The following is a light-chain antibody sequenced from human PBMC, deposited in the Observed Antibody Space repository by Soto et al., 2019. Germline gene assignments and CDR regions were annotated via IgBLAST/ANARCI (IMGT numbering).Light chain of an antibody. CDR3: QQYKSYPWT. Sequence: DIHLTHSPSTLSASVGDRVTITCRASESVKSWLAWYQQKPGKAPKLLIYDASSLESGVPSRFSGSGSGTEFSLTISSLPPDDFASYYCQQYKSYPWTFGQGTKVDLK. CDR1: ESVKSW. J-gene: IGKJ1*01. V-gene: IGKV1-5*01. CDR2: DAS.